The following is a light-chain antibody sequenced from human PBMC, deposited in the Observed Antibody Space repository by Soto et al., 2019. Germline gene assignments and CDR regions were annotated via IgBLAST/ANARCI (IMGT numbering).Light chain of an antibody. CDR2: GAS. CDR1: QSVSSN. Sequence: EIVMTQSPATLSVSPGERATISCRASQSVSSNLAWYQQKPGQAPRLLMYGASTSATGIPARFSGSGSGTDFTLTISSLQSGDFAIYYCQHYNNWPQTFGQGTKVEIK. CDR3: QHYNNWPQT. V-gene: IGKV3-15*01. J-gene: IGKJ1*01.